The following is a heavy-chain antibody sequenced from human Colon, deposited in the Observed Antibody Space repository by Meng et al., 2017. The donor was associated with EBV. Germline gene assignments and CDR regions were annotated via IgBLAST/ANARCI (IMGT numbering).Heavy chain of an antibody. D-gene: IGHD4-11*01. J-gene: IGHJ4*02. CDR1: GFTFSESA. CDR2: IKNKADSYAT. CDR3: GTGYSRAPHDGY. V-gene: IGHV3-73*01. Sequence: VQLVESGGGGVQPGRSLRPSRAASGFTFSESAVHWVRQASGKGLEWVARIKNKADSYATVYAASVKGRFTISRDDSKNTVFLQMDSLKTEDTAVYYCGTGYSRAPHDGYWGQGTLVTVSS.